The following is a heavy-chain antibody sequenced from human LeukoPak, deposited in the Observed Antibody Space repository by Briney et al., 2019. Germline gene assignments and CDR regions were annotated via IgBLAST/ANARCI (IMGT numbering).Heavy chain of an antibody. CDR1: GLTVSSNY. Sequence: GGSLRLSCAASGLTVSSNYMSWARQAPGKGLEWVSVIYSGGSTYYADSVKGRFTISRDNSKNTLYLQMNSLRAEDTAVYYCARDGGSGSDAFDIWGQGTMVTVSS. D-gene: IGHD3-10*01. V-gene: IGHV3-53*01. J-gene: IGHJ3*02. CDR3: ARDGGSGSDAFDI. CDR2: IYSGGST.